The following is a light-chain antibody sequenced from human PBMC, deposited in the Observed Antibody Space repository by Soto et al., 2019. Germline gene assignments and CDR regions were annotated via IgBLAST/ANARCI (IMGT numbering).Light chain of an antibody. CDR1: SSDIGRYNY. J-gene: IGLJ1*01. CDR3: TSYTNRATYV. Sequence: QSALSQPASVSGSPGQSITISCTGTSSDIGRYNYVSWYQQHPGMAPQLLIYEVSDRPSGVSNRFSGSKSGNTASLTISGLQAEDEADYFCTSYTNRATYVFGTGTKVTVL. CDR2: EVS. V-gene: IGLV2-14*01.